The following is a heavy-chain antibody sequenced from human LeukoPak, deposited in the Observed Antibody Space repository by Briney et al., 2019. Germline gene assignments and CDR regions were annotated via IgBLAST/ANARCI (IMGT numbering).Heavy chain of an antibody. CDR1: KFTFSDYY. D-gene: IGHD3-10*01. J-gene: IGHJ4*02. Sequence: GGSLRLSCAASKFTFSDYYMSWIRQAPGKGLEWVSYISSISSTMYYADSVKGQFTISRDNAKNSLYLQMNSLRAEDTAIYYCARCGDGLPCDFDYWGQGTLVTVSS. CDR3: ARCGDGLPCDFDY. CDR2: ISSISSTM. V-gene: IGHV3-11*04.